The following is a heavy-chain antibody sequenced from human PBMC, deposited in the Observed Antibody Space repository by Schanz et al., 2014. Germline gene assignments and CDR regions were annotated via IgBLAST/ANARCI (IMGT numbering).Heavy chain of an antibody. Sequence: QVQLVESGGGVVQPGRSLRLSCAASGFTFNTYSMNWVRQAPGKGLEWVSVIYSDGRTYYGDSVKGRFTISRDNSKNTLYLQMSSLRAEDTALYYCAKDPHRDYGGKPQTFDIWGQGTMVTVSS. CDR3: AKDPHRDYGGKPQTFDI. D-gene: IGHD4-17*01. CDR1: GFTFNTYS. CDR2: IYSDGRT. J-gene: IGHJ3*02. V-gene: IGHV3-NL1*01.